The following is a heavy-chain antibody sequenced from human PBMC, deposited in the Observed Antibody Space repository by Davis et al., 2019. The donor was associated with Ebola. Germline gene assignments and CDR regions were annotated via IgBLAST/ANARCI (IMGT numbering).Heavy chain of an antibody. J-gene: IGHJ1*01. CDR3: ARRATVTNYDRAEYFQH. D-gene: IGHD4-17*01. CDR2: INPSGGST. CDR1: GYTFPSYY. Sequence: ASVKVSCKASGYTFPSYYMHWVRQAPGQGLEWMGIINPSGGSTSYAQKLQGRVTMTRDTSTSTVDMELSSLRSEDTAVYYCARRATVTNYDRAEYFQHWGQGTLVTVSS. V-gene: IGHV1-46*03.